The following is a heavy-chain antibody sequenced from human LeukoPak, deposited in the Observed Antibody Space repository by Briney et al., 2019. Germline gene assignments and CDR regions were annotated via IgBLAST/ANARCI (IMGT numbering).Heavy chain of an antibody. V-gene: IGHV1-69*02. CDR2: IIPILGIA. CDR1: GGTFSSYT. J-gene: IGHJ3*02. CDR3: ARRLGYCSGGSCYDAFDI. Sequence: SVKVSCKASGGTFSSYTISWVRQAPGQGLEWMGRIIPILGIANYAQKFQGRVTITADKSTSTAYMELSSLRSEDTAVYYCARRLGYCSGGSCYDAFDIWGQGTMVTASS. D-gene: IGHD2-15*01.